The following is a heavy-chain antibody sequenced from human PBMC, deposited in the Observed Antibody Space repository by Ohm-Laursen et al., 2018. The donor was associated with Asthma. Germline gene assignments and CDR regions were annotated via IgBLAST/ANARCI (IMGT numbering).Heavy chain of an antibody. Sequence: SLRLSCAASGFTFGTYGMHWVRQAPGKGLEWVAVISYDGSKKYYADSVQGRFTISRDNSKRTLYLQMNSLRAEDTAVYYCATNLPYEAENYWGQGTLVTVSS. CDR2: ISYDGSKK. CDR3: ATNLPYEAENY. CDR1: GFTFGTYG. D-gene: IGHD3-16*01. V-gene: IGHV3-30*03. J-gene: IGHJ4*02.